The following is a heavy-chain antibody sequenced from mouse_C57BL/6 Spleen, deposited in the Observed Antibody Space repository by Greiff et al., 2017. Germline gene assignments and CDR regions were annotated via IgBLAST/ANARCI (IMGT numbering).Heavy chain of an antibody. CDR1: GYTFTSYW. CDR2: INPSNGGT. CDR3: ARSPSYYYGSSYYCDV. Sequence: VQLQQPGTELVKPGASVKLSCKASGYTFTSYWMHWVKQRPGQGLEWIGNINPSNGGTNYNEKFKSKATLTVDKSSSTAYMQLSSLTSEDSAVYYCARSPSYYYGSSYYCDVWGTGTTVTVSS. D-gene: IGHD1-1*01. V-gene: IGHV1-53*01. J-gene: IGHJ1*03.